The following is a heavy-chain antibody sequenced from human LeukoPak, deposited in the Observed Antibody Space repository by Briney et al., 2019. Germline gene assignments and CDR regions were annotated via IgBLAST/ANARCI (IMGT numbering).Heavy chain of an antibody. D-gene: IGHD2-21*02. CDR1: GDSMMSGGYH. CDR3: ARHALVTSISTYNWLDP. V-gene: IGHV4-39*01. Sequence: SETLSLTCNVSGDSMMSGGYHWAWIRRPPGKGLEWIGSIFDTGSPYHNPSLKSRVTISVDTSKTQLSLKLNYVTAADTAIYYCARHALVTSISTYNWLDPWGRGTLVTVST. CDR2: IFDTGSP. J-gene: IGHJ5*02.